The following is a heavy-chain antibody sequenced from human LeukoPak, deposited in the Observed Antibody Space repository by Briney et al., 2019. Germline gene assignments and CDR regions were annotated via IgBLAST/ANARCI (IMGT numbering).Heavy chain of an antibody. V-gene: IGHV3-48*03. CDR3: ARDKEKFGSVDVFEI. Sequence: GGSLRLSCAASGFTFSSYEMNWVRQAPGKGLEWVSYISSSGSTIYYADSVKGRFTISRDNGNNSVYLQINSPTAEDAAVYFCARDKEKFGSVDVFEIWGQGTTVTVSS. J-gene: IGHJ3*02. CDR1: GFTFSSYE. D-gene: IGHD3-10*01. CDR2: ISSSGSTI.